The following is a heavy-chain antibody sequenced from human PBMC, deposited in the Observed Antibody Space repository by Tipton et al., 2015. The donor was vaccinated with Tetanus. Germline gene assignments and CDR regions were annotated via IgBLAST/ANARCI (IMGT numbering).Heavy chain of an antibody. Sequence: LSLTCTVSGVSVMSGEYFWSWVRHLPGKGLEAIGNTQFSGGTYYDPSLKSRATISIDMSKNQFSLKLTSVTAADTAVYFCARDFRGNGDGWYWDYWGQGTLVTVSS. CDR3: ARDFRGNGDGWYWDY. J-gene: IGHJ4*02. CDR2: TQFSGGT. V-gene: IGHV4-31*03. CDR1: GVSVMSGEYF. D-gene: IGHD6-19*01.